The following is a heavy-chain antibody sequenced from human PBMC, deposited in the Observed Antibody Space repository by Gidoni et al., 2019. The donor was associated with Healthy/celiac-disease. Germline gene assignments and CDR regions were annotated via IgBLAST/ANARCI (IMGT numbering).Heavy chain of an antibody. D-gene: IGHD3-10*01. CDR3: TTSLLWKP. CDR2: IKSKTDGETT. V-gene: IGHV3-15*01. J-gene: IGHJ5*02. CDR1: GFTFSNDW. Sequence: EVQLVESGGGLVKPGGSLRLSRAASGFTFSNDWMSWVRQAPGRGLEWVGRIKSKTDGETTDYAAPVKGRFTISRDDSRNTLYLQMNSLKTEDTAVYYCTTSLLWKPWGQGTLVTVSS.